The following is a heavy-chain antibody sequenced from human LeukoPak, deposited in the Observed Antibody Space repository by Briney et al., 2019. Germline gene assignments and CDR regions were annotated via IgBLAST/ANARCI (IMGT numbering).Heavy chain of an antibody. CDR3: ARRKAVRPRDYYFDY. CDR1: GVSISSSNW. Sequence: PSGTLSLTCAVSGVSISSSNWWSWVRQPPGKGLEWIGEIYHSGSTNYNPSLKSRVTISVDKSKNQFSLKLSSVTAADTAVYYCARRKAVRPRDYYFDYWGQGTLVTVSS. V-gene: IGHV4-4*02. CDR2: IYHSGST. D-gene: IGHD6-6*01. J-gene: IGHJ4*02.